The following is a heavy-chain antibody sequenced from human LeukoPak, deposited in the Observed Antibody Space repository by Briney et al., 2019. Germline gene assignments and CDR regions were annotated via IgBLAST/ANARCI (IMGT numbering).Heavy chain of an antibody. V-gene: IGHV3-7*03. D-gene: IGHD3-16*01. Sequence: GGSLRLSCAASGFSFSNYWMNWVRQAPGKGLEWVASIKQDGSERLYVDSVKGRFTISRDNAKNSLYLQMNSLRAEDTAVYYCAREWGIDYWGQGTLVTASS. CDR1: GFSFSNYW. J-gene: IGHJ4*02. CDR2: IKQDGSER. CDR3: AREWGIDY.